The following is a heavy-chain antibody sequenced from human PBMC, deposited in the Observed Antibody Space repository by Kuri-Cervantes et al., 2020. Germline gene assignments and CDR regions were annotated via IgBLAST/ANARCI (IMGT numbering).Heavy chain of an antibody. Sequence: SETLSLTCAVYGGSFSGYYWSWIRQPPGEGLEWIGEINHSGSTNYNPSLKSRVTISVDTSENQFSLKLSSVTAADTAVYYCARGGGYSYGSYYYYYMDVWGKGTTVTVSS. CDR1: GGSFSGYY. D-gene: IGHD5-18*01. V-gene: IGHV4-34*01. CDR2: INHSGST. CDR3: ARGGGYSYGSYYYYYMDV. J-gene: IGHJ6*03.